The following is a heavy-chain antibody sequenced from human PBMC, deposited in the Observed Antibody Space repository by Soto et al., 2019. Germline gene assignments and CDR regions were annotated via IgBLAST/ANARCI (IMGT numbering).Heavy chain of an antibody. CDR2: IWYDGSNK. CDR3: ARWGCSGSNCNLNQRSFDR. CDR1: GFIFNEYG. J-gene: IGHJ5*02. D-gene: IGHD2-15*01. Sequence: QVQLVESGGGVVQPGRSLRLSCAASGFIFNEYGMHWVRQAPGKGLEWVAVIWYDGSNKYYADSVKGRFTFSRDNSKNTMSLQMNSLRVEDTAIYYCARWGCSGSNCNLNQRSFDRWGQGTLVTVSS. V-gene: IGHV3-33*01.